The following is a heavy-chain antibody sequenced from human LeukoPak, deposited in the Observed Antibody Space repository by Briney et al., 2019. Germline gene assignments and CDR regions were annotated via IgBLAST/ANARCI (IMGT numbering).Heavy chain of an antibody. CDR2: IYHSGST. Sequence: SETMSLTCAASGYSISSGYYWGWIRQPPGKGLEWIGSIYHSGSTYYNPSLKSRVTISVDTSKNQFSLKLSSVTAADTAVYYCARLHPGIAVAGYPDYWGQGTLVTVSS. V-gene: IGHV4-38-2*01. D-gene: IGHD6-19*01. J-gene: IGHJ4*02. CDR1: GYSISSGYY. CDR3: ARLHPGIAVAGYPDY.